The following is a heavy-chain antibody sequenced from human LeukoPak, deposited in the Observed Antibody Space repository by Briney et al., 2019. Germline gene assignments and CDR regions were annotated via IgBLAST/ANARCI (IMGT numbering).Heavy chain of an antibody. J-gene: IGHJ4*02. CDR1: GYTFTRYY. V-gene: IGHV1-2*02. CDR2: INPNSGGT. D-gene: IGHD5-18*01. Sequence: ASVKVSCKASGYTFTRYYMHWVRQAPGQGLEWMGWINPNSGGTNYAQKFQGRVTMNRDTSISTAYMEINRLRSDDTAVYYCARDLVPAANAWIQLWTFDYWGQGTLVTVSS. CDR3: ARDLVPAANAWIQLWTFDY.